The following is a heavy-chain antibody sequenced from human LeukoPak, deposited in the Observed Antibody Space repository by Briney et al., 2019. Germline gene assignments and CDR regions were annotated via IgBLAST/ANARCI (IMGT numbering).Heavy chain of an antibody. CDR3: ARTPPDAVVTSAYFDC. J-gene: IGHJ4*02. D-gene: IGHD4-23*01. CDR1: GGTFSSYA. V-gene: IGHV1-69*13. Sequence: SVKVSCKASGGTFSSYAISWVRQAPGQGLEWMGGIIPISGTANYAQKFQGRVTITADESTSTAYMELSSLRSEDTAVYYCARTPPDAVVTSAYFDCWGQGTLVTVSS. CDR2: IIPISGTA.